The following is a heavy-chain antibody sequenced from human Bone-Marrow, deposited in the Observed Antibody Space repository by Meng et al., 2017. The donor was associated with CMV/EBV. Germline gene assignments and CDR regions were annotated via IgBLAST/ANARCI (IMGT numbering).Heavy chain of an antibody. V-gene: IGHV3-7*01. CDR3: ARESIAAAGVLDY. D-gene: IGHD6-13*01. CDR1: GFTFSSYW. J-gene: IGHJ4*02. CDR2: IKQDGSEK. Sequence: GGSLRLSCAASGFTFSSYWMSWVRQAPGKGLEWVANIKQDGSEKYYVDSVKGRFTISRDNAKNSLYLQMNSLRAEDTAAYYCARESIAAAGVLDYWGQGTLVTVSS.